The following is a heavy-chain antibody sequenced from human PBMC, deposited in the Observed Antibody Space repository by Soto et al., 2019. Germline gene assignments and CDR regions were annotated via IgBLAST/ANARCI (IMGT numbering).Heavy chain of an antibody. Sequence: QVQLQESGPGLVKPSETRSLTCTVSGGSISSYYWRWIRQPPGKGLEWIGYIYYSGITNYNPSLNSRVTISVDTSKNQFSLKLSSVTAADTAVYYCARRYGYALDIWGQGTMVTVSS. CDR3: ARRYGYALDI. V-gene: IGHV4-59*01. CDR1: GGSISSYY. D-gene: IGHD3-9*01. CDR2: IYYSGIT. J-gene: IGHJ3*02.